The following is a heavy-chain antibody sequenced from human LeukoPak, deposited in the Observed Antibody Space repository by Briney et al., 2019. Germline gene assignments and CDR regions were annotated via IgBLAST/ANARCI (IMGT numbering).Heavy chain of an antibody. J-gene: IGHJ5*01. CDR1: GGSISVYY. Sequence: SETLSLTCTVSGGSISVYYWSWIRQPPGKGLEWIGYISDRGPAYYNPSLKSRFTISVDRPKNQFFLTVTSVTAADTAVYFCARSRQASGLLGSWGQGTLVAVSS. V-gene: IGHV4-30-2*01. CDR2: ISDRGPA. D-gene: IGHD3-10*01. CDR3: ARSRQASGLLGS.